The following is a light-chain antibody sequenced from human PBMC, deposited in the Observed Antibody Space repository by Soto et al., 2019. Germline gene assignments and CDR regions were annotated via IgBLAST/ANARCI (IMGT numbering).Light chain of an antibody. CDR2: DVS. J-gene: IGLJ2*01. CDR1: SSDADAYNY. Sequence: QSALTQPASVSGSAGQSIIISCTGTSSDADAYNYVSWYQHHPGKAPKLLIYDVSNRPSGISNRFSGSKSGNTASLTISGLQPEDEADYFCSSYTSSTIVFGGGTKVTVL. CDR3: SSYTSSTIV. V-gene: IGLV2-14*03.